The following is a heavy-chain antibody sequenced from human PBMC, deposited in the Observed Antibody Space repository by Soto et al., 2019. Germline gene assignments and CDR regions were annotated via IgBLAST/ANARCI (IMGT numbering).Heavy chain of an antibody. D-gene: IGHD7-27*01. V-gene: IGHV3-11*06. CDR3: VRGTWGSDL. Sequence: GRFTISRDNAKNSLYLQMNSLRAEDTAVYYCVRGTWGSDLWGQGTLVTVSS. J-gene: IGHJ5*02.